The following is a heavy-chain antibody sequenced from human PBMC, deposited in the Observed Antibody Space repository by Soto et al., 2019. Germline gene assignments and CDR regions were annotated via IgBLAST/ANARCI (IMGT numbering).Heavy chain of an antibody. D-gene: IGHD4-17*01. CDR1: GVTFSSYA. CDR3: AKDYLRTSYNWFDS. CDR2: ISGSGGST. V-gene: IGHV3-23*01. Sequence: GGSLRLSCAASGVTFSSYAMSLVRQAPGKGLEWVSAISGSGGSTYYADSVKGRFTISRDNSKNTLYLQMNSLRAEDTAVYYCAKDYLRTSYNWFDSRGQGPLVTVSS. J-gene: IGHJ5*01.